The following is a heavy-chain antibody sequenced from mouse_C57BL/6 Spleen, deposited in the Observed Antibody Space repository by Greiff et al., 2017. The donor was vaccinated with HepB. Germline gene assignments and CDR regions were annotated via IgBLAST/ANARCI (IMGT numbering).Heavy chain of an antibody. CDR1: GYTFTSYW. V-gene: IGHV1-50*01. D-gene: IGHD2-3*01. CDR3: ARSRGNDVYPLDV. Sequence: QVQLQQPGAELVKPGASVKLSCKASGYTFTSYWMQWVKQRPGQGLEWIGEIDPSDSYTNYNQKFKGKATLTVDTSSSTAYMQLSSLTSEDSAVYYCARSRGNDVYPLDVWGTGTTVTVSS. J-gene: IGHJ1*03. CDR2: IDPSDSYT.